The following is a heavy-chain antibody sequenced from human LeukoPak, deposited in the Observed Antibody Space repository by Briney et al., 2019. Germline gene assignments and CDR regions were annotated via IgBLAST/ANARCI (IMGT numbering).Heavy chain of an antibody. J-gene: IGHJ4*02. D-gene: IGHD3-10*01. Sequence: GGSLRLSCAASGFSFAGYAMSWGRWTPGRGLEMVSLIRGSGGITYYADSVKGRFTISRDNSKNTLYLQMNSLRAEDTAVYYCAKDQAFGSGNYFDYWGQGTLVTVSS. CDR3: AKDQAFGSGNYFDY. CDR2: IRGSGGIT. V-gene: IGHV3-23*01. CDR1: GFSFAGYA.